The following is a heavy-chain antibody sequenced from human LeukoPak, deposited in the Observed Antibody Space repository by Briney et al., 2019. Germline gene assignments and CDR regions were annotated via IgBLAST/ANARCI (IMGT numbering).Heavy chain of an antibody. V-gene: IGHV4-39*01. Sequence: SETLSLTCIVSGGSISSSSYYWGWIRQPPGKGLEWIGSIYYSGSTYYNPSLKSRVTISVDTSKNQFSLKLSSVTAADTAVYYCARSVGSHITIFGVVTLPYYMDVWGKGTTVTVSS. CDR3: ARSVGSHITIFGVVTLPYYMDV. CDR1: GGSISSSSYY. J-gene: IGHJ6*03. D-gene: IGHD3-3*01. CDR2: IYYSGST.